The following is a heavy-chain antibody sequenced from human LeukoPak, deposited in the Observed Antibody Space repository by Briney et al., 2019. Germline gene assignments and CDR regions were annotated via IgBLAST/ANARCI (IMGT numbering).Heavy chain of an antibody. D-gene: IGHD1-1*01. J-gene: IGHJ6*02. Sequence: EGSLRLSCAASGFTFTNYGLHWVRQAPGKGLEWVAVISYDGSNKYYADSVKGRFTISRDNSKNTLYLQMNSLRGEDTAVYFCAKASVHVYYGMDVWGQGTTVTVSS. CDR2: ISYDGSNK. CDR3: AKASVHVYYGMDV. CDR1: GFTFTNYG. V-gene: IGHV3-30*18.